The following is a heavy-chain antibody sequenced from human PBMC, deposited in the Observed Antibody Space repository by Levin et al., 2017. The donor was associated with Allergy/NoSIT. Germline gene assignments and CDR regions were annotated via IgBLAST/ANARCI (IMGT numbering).Heavy chain of an antibody. J-gene: IGHJ4*02. D-gene: IGHD3-3*01. CDR1: GFTFSSYS. CDR2: ISSSSSTI. V-gene: IGHV3-48*01. CDR3: ASAGDYDFWSGYYPFDY. Sequence: GGSLRLSCAASGFTFSSYSMNWVRQAPGKGLEWVSYISSSSSTIYYADSVKGRFTISRDNAKNSLYLQMNSLRAEDTAVYYCASAGDYDFWSGYYPFDYWGQGTLVTVSS.